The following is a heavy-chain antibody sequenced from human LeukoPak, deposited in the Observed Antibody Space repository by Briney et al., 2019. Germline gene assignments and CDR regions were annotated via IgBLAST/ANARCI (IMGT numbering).Heavy chain of an antibody. CDR3: EGRTTVTTGSYFDY. CDR2: ISGSGGST. V-gene: IGHV3-23*01. J-gene: IGHJ4*02. Sequence: PGGSLRLSRAASGFTFSSYAMSWVRQAPGKGLEWVSAISGSGGSTYYADSVKGRFTISRDNSKNTLYLQMNSLRAEDTAVYYCEGRTTVTTGSYFDYWGQGTLVTVSS. CDR1: GFTFSSYA. D-gene: IGHD4-17*01.